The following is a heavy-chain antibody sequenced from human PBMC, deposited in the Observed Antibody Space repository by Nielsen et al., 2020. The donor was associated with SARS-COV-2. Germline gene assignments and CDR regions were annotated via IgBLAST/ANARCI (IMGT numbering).Heavy chain of an antibody. CDR1: GFIFSTYW. D-gene: IGHD2-8*02. J-gene: IGHJ3*02. CDR2: IKQDGSER. V-gene: IGHV3-7*03. CDR3: ARELVAGDAFDI. Sequence: GESLKISCAASGFIFSTYWMSWVRQAPGKGLEWVANIKQDGSERYYVDSVKGRFTISRDNVKNSLYLQMNSLRAEDTAVYYCARELVAGDAFDIWGQGTMVTVSS.